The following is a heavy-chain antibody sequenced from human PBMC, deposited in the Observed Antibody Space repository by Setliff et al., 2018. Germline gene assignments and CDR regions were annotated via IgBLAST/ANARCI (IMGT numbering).Heavy chain of an antibody. CDR3: ARRHCNGGSCYSLNYFDY. J-gene: IGHJ4*02. Sequence: PSETLSLTCAVSGYFISSGYYWGWIRQPPGKGLEWIGSIYHSGSTYNNPSLKSRVTISVDTSKKQFSLKLSSVTAADTAVYYCARRHCNGGSCYSLNYFDYWGQGTLVTVSS. V-gene: IGHV4-38-2*01. CDR2: IYHSGST. CDR1: GYFISSGYY. D-gene: IGHD2-15*01.